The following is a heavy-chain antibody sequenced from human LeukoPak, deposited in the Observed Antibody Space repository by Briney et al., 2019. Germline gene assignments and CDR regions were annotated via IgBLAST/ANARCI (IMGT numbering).Heavy chain of an antibody. CDR3: ARRKEIDY. V-gene: IGHV3-30*02. J-gene: IGHJ4*02. CDR1: GFTFSSYG. Sequence: PGGSLRLSCAASGFTFSSYGMHWVRQAPGKGLEWVAFIRYDGSNKYYADSVKGRFTISRDNAKNSLYLQMNSLRAEDTAVYYCARRKEIDYWGQGTLVTVSS. CDR2: IRYDGSNK.